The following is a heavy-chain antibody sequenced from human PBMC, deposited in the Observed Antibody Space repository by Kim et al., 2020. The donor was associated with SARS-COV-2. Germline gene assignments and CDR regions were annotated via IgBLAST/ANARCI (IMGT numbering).Heavy chain of an antibody. J-gene: IGHJ4*02. CDR3: ARGWVRGFDY. V-gene: IGHV4-34*01. Sequence: ITNYNPALKSRVTISVDTSKNQFSLKLSAVTAAYTAVYYCARGWVRGFDYWGQGTLVTVSS. CDR2: IT. D-gene: IGHD3-10*01.